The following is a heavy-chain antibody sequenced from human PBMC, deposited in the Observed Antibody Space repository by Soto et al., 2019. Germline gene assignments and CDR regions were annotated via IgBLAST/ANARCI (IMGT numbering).Heavy chain of an antibody. CDR2: IIPIFGTA. J-gene: IGHJ3*01. CDR1: GGTFSSYA. V-gene: IGHV1-69*13. CDR3: VRDRVRTPEGVDSFDL. Sequence: GASVKVSCKASGGTFSSYAISWVRQAPGQGLEWMGGIIPIFGTANYAQKFQGRVTITADESTSTAYMELRGLTSDDTAVYYCVRDRVRTPEGVDSFDLWGQGTLVTVSS. D-gene: IGHD3-10*01.